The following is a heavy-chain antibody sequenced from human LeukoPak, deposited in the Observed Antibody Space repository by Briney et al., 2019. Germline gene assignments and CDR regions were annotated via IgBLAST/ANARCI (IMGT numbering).Heavy chain of an antibody. Sequence: PSETLSLTCTVSGGSISSGDYYWSWIRQPPGKGLEWIGYIYYSGSTYYNPSLKSRVTISVDTSKSQFSLKLISVTAADTAVYSCARHSPHSSGWYSWGYWGQGTLVTVSS. D-gene: IGHD6-19*01. V-gene: IGHV4-30-4*08. CDR3: ARHSPHSSGWYSWGY. CDR2: IYYSGST. CDR1: GGSISSGDYY. J-gene: IGHJ4*02.